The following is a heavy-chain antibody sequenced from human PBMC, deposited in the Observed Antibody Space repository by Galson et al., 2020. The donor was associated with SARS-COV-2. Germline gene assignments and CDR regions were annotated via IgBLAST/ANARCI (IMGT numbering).Heavy chain of an antibody. CDR3: ARATGVWYFDY. V-gene: IGHV4-31*03. Sequence: SETLSLTSTVSGGSISSGGYYWSWISQHPGKGLEWIGYIYYSGSTYYNPSLKSRVTISVDTSKNQFSLKLSSVTAADTAVYYCARATGVWYFDYWGQGTLVTVSS. J-gene: IGHJ4*02. CDR1: GGSISSGGYY. D-gene: IGHD7-27*01. CDR2: IYYSGST.